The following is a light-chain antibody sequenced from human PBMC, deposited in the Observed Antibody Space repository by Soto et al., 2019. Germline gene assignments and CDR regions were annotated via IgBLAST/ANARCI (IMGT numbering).Light chain of an antibody. CDR3: QQYNCLYT. Sequence: DIQMTQSPSTLSASVGDRVTITCRASQSISSWLAWYQQKPGKAPKLLIYKASSLESEVPSRFSGSGSGTEFTLTISSLQPDDFATYYCQQYNCLYTFGQGTKLEIK. CDR2: KAS. J-gene: IGKJ2*01. V-gene: IGKV1-5*03. CDR1: QSISSW.